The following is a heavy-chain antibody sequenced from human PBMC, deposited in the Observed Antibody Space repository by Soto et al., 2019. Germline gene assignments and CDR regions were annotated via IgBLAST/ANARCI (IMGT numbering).Heavy chain of an antibody. Sequence: QMQLVQSGAEVKERGSSVKISCKTSGGTFNTYALTWVRQAPGQGLEWIGGIIPIFGIKNVAQRFQGRVTLNADESLTTAYMEITSLRSDDTAVYYCAKEAGEHWGQGTLVTVSS. V-gene: IGHV1-69*01. D-gene: IGHD3-16*01. CDR1: GGTFNTYA. J-gene: IGHJ1*01. CDR2: IIPIFGIK. CDR3: AKEAGEH.